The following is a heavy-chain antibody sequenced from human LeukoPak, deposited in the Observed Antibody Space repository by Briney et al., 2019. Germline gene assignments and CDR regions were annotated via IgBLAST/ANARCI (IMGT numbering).Heavy chain of an antibody. V-gene: IGHV4-38-2*02. D-gene: IGHD6-19*01. CDR1: GYSISSGYY. Sequence: SETLSLTCTVSGYSISSGYYWGWIRQPPGKGLEWIGSIYHSGSTYYNPPLKSRVTISVDTSKNQFSLKLSSVTAADTAVYYCARAYSSGGYYYYYMDVWGKGTTVTVSS. CDR2: IYHSGST. CDR3: ARAYSSGGYYYYYMDV. J-gene: IGHJ6*03.